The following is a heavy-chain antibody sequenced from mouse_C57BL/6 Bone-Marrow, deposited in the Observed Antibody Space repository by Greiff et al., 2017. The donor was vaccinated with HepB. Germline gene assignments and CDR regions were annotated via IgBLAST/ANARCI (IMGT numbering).Heavy chain of an antibody. CDR1: GFNIKDDY. CDR3: TEGGYYGSSYCWYFDV. V-gene: IGHV14-4*01. CDR2: IDPENGDT. Sequence: VQLKESGAELVRPGASVKLSCTASGFNIKDDYMPWVKQRPEQGLEWIGWIDPENGDTEYASKFQGKATITADTSSNTAYLQLSSLTSEDTAVYYCTEGGYYGSSYCWYFDVWGTGTTVTVSS. D-gene: IGHD1-1*01. J-gene: IGHJ1*03.